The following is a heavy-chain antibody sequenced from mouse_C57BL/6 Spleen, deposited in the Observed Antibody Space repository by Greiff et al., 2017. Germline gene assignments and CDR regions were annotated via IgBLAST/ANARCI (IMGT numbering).Heavy chain of an antibody. CDR3: TTSITTVVATPFDY. CDR1: GFNIKDDY. V-gene: IGHV14-4*01. J-gene: IGHJ2*01. CDR2: IDPENGDT. D-gene: IGHD1-1*01. Sequence: EVQVVESGAELVRPGASVKLSCTASGFNIKDDYMHWVKQRPEQGLEWIGWIDPENGDTEYASKFQGKATITADTSSNTAYLQLSSLTSEDTAVYYCTTSITTVVATPFDYWGQGTTLTVSS.